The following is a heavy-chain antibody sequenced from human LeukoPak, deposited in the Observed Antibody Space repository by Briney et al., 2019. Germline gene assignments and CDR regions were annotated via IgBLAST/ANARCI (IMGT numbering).Heavy chain of an antibody. CDR1: DGSISSSSYH. V-gene: IGHV4-39*07. Sequence: SETLSLTCTVSDGSISSSSYHWGWIRQPPGKGLEWIGSIYYSGSTYYNPSLKSRVTISVDTSKNQFSLKLSSVTAADTAVYYCARERPALNAFDIWGQGTMVTVSS. CDR3: ARERPALNAFDI. CDR2: IYYSGST. J-gene: IGHJ3*02.